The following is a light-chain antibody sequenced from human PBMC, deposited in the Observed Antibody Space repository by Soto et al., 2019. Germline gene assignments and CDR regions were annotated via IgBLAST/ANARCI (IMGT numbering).Light chain of an antibody. CDR3: SSYTTSTTRV. CDR1: SSDIGVYDF. V-gene: IGLV2-14*01. J-gene: IGLJ3*02. CDR2: DVT. Sequence: QSALTQPASVSGSPGQSITISCTGTSSDIGVYDFVSWYQQHPGRAHKLLIYDVTNRPSGISDRFSGSKSGNTASLTISGLQPEDEADYYCSSYTTSTTRVFGGGTKVTVL.